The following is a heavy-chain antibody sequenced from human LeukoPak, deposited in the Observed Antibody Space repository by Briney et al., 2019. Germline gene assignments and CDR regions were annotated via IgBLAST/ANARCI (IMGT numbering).Heavy chain of an antibody. D-gene: IGHD3-22*01. Sequence: SETLSLTCTVSGGSISSSSYYWGWIRQPPGKGLEWIGSIYYSGSTYYNPSLKSRVTISVDTSKNQFSLKLSSVTAADTAVYYCARRLPNYYDSSGYYFGWLGRRYYFDYWGQGTLVTVSS. CDR1: GGSISSSSYY. CDR2: IYYSGST. V-gene: IGHV4-39*01. CDR3: ARRLPNYYDSSGYYFGWLGRRYYFDY. J-gene: IGHJ4*02.